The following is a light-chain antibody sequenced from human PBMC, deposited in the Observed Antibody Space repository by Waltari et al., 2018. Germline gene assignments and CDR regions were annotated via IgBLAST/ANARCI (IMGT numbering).Light chain of an antibody. V-gene: IGLV2-14*01. CDR1: SSDVGFYNY. Sequence: QSALTQPASVSGSPGQSITISCTGTSSDVGFYNYVSWYQQHPGKAPKLIIYDVSERPSWVSDRFSGSKSGNTASLTISGLQAEDGSDYYCNSYAGSSSWVFGGGTKLTVL. J-gene: IGLJ3*02. CDR2: DVS. CDR3: NSYAGSSSWV.